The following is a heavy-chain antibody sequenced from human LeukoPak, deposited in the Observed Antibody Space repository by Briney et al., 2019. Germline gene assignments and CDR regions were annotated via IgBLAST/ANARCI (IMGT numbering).Heavy chain of an antibody. CDR1: GGSISSSY. CDR2: IYYSGST. V-gene: IGHV4-59*12. CDR3: ARASIEQLVRYYFDY. D-gene: IGHD6-6*01. Sequence: SETLSLTCTVSGGSISSSYWSWIRQPPGKQLEWIGYIYYSGSTNYNPSLKSRVTISVDTSKHQFSLKLSSVTAADTAVYYCARASIEQLVRYYFDYWGQGTLVTVSS. J-gene: IGHJ4*02.